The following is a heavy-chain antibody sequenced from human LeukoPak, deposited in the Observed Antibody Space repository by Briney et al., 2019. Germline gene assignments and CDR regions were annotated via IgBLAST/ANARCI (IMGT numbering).Heavy chain of an antibody. D-gene: IGHD3-10*01. Sequence: GGSLRLSCAASGFTFSSYSMNWVRQAPGKGLEWVSSISSSSSYIYYADSVKGRFTISRENAKNSLYLQMNSLRAEDTAVYYCARDVWFGELSGGYYFDYWGQGTLVTVSS. CDR2: ISSSSSYI. CDR3: ARDVWFGELSGGYYFDY. J-gene: IGHJ4*02. CDR1: GFTFSSYS. V-gene: IGHV3-21*01.